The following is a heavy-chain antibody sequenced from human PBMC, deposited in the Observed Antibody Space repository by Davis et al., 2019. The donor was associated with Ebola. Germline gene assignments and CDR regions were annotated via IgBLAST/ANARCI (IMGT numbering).Heavy chain of an antibody. Sequence: SVLVSCTASAGSFSSYALSWPRPAPGQGLQCMGGIIPIFGTANYAQKFQGRVTITADKSTSTAYMELSSLRSEDTAVYYCARGDGEPYYDGSGLPLDPWGQGTLVTVSS. CDR2: IIPIFGTA. CDR3: ARGDGEPYYDGSGLPLDP. V-gene: IGHV1-69*06. D-gene: IGHD3-10*01. CDR1: AGSFSSYA. J-gene: IGHJ5*02.